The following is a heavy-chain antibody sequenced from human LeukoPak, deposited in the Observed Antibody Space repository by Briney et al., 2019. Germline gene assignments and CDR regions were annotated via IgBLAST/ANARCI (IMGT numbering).Heavy chain of an antibody. CDR2: IYYSGST. CDR1: GGSISSSSYY. CDR3: ARHVPVANIDY. V-gene: IGHV4-39*01. J-gene: IGHJ4*02. D-gene: IGHD5-12*01. Sequence: SETLSLTCTVSGGSISSSSYYWGWIRQPPGKGLEWIRSIYYSGSTYYNPSLKSRVTISVDTSKNQFSLKLSSVTAADTAVYYCARHVPVANIDYWGQGTLVTVSS.